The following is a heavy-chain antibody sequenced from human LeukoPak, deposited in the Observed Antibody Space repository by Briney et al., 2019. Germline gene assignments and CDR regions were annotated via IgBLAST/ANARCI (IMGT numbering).Heavy chain of an antibody. Sequence: PGGSLRLSCAASGFTFSSPWMSWFRQAPGKGLEWVATIKADGSGAYYVDSVKGRFTIPRDNAKNSLYLQMNSLRAEDTAVYFCARYTRPIDYWGQGALVTVSS. CDR3: ARYTRPIDY. J-gene: IGHJ4*02. CDR2: IKADGSGA. V-gene: IGHV3-7*05. CDR1: GFTFSSPW. D-gene: IGHD6-13*01.